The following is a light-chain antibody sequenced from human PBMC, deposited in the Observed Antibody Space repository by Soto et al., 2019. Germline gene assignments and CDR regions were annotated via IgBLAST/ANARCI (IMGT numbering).Light chain of an antibody. CDR1: QRISSY. CDR2: AAS. V-gene: IGKV1-39*01. J-gene: IGKJ4*01. CDR3: QQSYSMPLN. Sequence: DIQMTQSPSSLSASVGDRVTITCRASQRISSYLNWYQQKPGKVPKLLIYAASSLQSGVPSRFSGRGSGTDFTRTNSSLQPEDFATYYCQQSYSMPLNFGGATKVGIK.